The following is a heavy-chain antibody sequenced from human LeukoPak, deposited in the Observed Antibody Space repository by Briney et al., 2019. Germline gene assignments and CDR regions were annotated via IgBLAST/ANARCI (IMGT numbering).Heavy chain of an antibody. Sequence: GGSLRLSCAASGFTVSSNCMSWVRQAPGKGLEWVSVYSGGSTYYADSVKGRFTISRDNSKSTLYIQMNSLRAEDTAVYYCARAKPKNMVRGLIMRRESRYYFDYWGQGTLVTVSS. D-gene: IGHD3-10*01. V-gene: IGHV3-53*01. CDR1: GFTVSSNC. CDR3: ARAKPKNMVRGLIMRRESRYYFDY. CDR2: YSGGST. J-gene: IGHJ4*02.